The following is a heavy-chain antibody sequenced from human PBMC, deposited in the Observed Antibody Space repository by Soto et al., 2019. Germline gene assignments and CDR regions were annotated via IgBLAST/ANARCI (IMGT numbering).Heavy chain of an antibody. CDR3: AREEIVVVVAATRYYYYGMDV. Sequence: ASVKVSCKASGYTFTSYGISWVRQAPGQGLEWMGWISAYNGNTNYAQKLQGRVTMTTDTSTSTAYMELRSLRSDDTAVYYCAREEIVVVVAATRYYYYGMDVWGQGTTVTVSS. J-gene: IGHJ6*02. V-gene: IGHV1-18*01. CDR2: ISAYNGNT. D-gene: IGHD2-15*01. CDR1: GYTFTSYG.